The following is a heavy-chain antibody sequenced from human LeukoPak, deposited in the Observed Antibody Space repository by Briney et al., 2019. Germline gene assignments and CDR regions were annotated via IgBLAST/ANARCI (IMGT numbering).Heavy chain of an antibody. CDR1: GFTFSSYA. V-gene: IGHV3-30-3*01. J-gene: IGHJ4*02. CDR3: ARDGPYYYDSSGYSRPPPPPTWGYFDY. CDR2: ITYDGSNK. D-gene: IGHD3-22*01. Sequence: GGSLRLSCAASGFTFSSYAMHWVRQAPGKGLEWVAVITYDGSNKYYADSVKGRFTISRDNSKNTLYLQMNSLRAEDTAVYYCARDGPYYYDSSGYSRPPPPPTWGYFDYWGQGTLVTVSS.